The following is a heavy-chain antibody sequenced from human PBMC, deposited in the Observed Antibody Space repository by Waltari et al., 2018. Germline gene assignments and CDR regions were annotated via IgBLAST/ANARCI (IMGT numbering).Heavy chain of an antibody. CDR3: ARGRRLLWFGELSDYYYYGMDV. CDR2: MNPNSGNT. CDR1: GYTFTSYD. D-gene: IGHD3-10*01. V-gene: IGHV1-8*01. J-gene: IGHJ6*02. Sequence: QVQLVQSGAEVKKPGASVKVSCKASGYTFTSYDINWVRQATGHGLEWMGWMNPNSGNTGYAQKFQGRVTMTRNTSISTAYMELSSLRSEDTAVYYCARGRRLLWFGELSDYYYYGMDVWGQGTTVTVSS.